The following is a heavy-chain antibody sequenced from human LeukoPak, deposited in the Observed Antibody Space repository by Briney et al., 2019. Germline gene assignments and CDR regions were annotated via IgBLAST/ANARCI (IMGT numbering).Heavy chain of an antibody. D-gene: IGHD4-17*01. CDR1: GYTFTSYG. V-gene: IGHV1-18*01. CDR3: ARDPDDYGDYAPFDY. CDR2: ISAYNDDT. J-gene: IGHJ4*02. Sequence: ASLKVSCKASGYTFTSYGITWVRQAPGQGLEWMGWISAYNDDTNYAQKLQGRVTMTTDTSTSTAYMELRSLRSDDTAVYYCARDPDDYGDYAPFDYWGQGTLVTVSS.